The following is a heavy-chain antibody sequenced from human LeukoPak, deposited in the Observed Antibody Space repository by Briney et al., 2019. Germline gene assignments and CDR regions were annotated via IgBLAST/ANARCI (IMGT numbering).Heavy chain of an antibody. CDR3: ARVGATGTTSPFDY. J-gene: IGHJ4*02. V-gene: IGHV1-2*02. Sequence: ASVKVSCKASGYTFTGYYIHWVRQAPGQGLEWMGWINPNSGGTNYTQKFQGRVTMTRDTSISTAYMELSRLRSDDTAVYYCARVGATGTTSPFDYWGRGTLVTVSS. D-gene: IGHD1-1*01. CDR2: INPNSGGT. CDR1: GYTFTGYY.